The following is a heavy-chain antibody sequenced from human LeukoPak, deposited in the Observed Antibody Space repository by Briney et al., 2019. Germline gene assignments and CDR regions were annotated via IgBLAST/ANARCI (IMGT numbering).Heavy chain of an antibody. J-gene: IGHJ4*02. CDR1: GYTFTSYY. Sequence: ASVKVSCTASGYTFTSYYMHWVRQAPGQGLEWMGWINPNSGGTNYAQKFQGRVTMTRDTSISTAYMELSRLRSDDTAVYYCARDRTRTGYSSGWYHDYWGQGTLVTVSS. CDR2: INPNSGGT. CDR3: ARDRTRTGYSSGWYHDY. V-gene: IGHV1-2*02. D-gene: IGHD6-19*01.